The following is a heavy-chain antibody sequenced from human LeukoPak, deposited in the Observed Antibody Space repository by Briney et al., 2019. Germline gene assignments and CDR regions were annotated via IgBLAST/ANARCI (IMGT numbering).Heavy chain of an antibody. D-gene: IGHD3-10*01. Sequence: SETLTLTCTVSGGSSSSSSYYWGWIRQPPVKGLEWIGSIYYSGSTYYNPSLKSRVTISVDTSKNQFSLKLSSVTAADTAVYYCASTSWFRELYFDYWGQGTLVTVSS. CDR3: ASTSWFRELYFDY. V-gene: IGHV4-39*01. J-gene: IGHJ4*02. CDR1: GGSSSSSSYY. CDR2: IYYSGST.